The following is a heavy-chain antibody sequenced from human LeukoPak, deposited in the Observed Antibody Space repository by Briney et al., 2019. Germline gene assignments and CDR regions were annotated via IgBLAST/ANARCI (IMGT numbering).Heavy chain of an antibody. CDR2: IYSGGST. CDR1: GFTVSRNY. Sequence: GGSLRLSCAASGFTVSRNYMSWVRQAPGKGLEWVSIIYSGGSTYYADSVKGRFTISRDNSKNTLYLQMNSLRAEDTALYYCARDPIGYSYIDYWGQGTLVTVSS. D-gene: IGHD5-18*01. CDR3: ARDPIGYSYIDY. V-gene: IGHV3-53*01. J-gene: IGHJ4*02.